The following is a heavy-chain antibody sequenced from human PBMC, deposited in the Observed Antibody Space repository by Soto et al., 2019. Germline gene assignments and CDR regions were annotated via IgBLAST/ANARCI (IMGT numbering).Heavy chain of an antibody. Sequence: QVQLVQSGAEVKKPGSSVKVSCKASGDTFSRYAISWVRQAPGQGLEWMGGIIPTFGTPNYAQKFQGRVTIIADESTSPVYMEVSSLTSEDTAMYYCARVAYGDYGVDVWGQGTTVTVSS. J-gene: IGHJ6*02. CDR3: ARVAYGDYGVDV. CDR2: IIPTFGTP. CDR1: GDTFSRYA. V-gene: IGHV1-69*01. D-gene: IGHD4-17*01.